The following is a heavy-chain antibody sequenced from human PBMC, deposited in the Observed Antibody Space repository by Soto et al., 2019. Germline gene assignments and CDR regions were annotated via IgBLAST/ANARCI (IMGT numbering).Heavy chain of an antibody. CDR2: IIPILGIA. Sequence: ASVNVSCKASGGTFSSYTISWVRQAPGQGLEWMGRIIPILGIANYAQKFQGRVTITADKSTSTAYMELSSLRSEDTAVYYCAREDIVVVPAAPESYYYYGMDVWG. J-gene: IGHJ6*02. CDR3: AREDIVVVPAAPESYYYYGMDV. CDR1: GGTFSSYT. V-gene: IGHV1-69*04. D-gene: IGHD2-2*01.